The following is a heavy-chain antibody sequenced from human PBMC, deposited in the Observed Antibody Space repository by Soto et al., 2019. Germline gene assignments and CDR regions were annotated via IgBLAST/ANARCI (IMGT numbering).Heavy chain of an antibody. CDR1: GFTFDDYA. CDR2: INWNSGSI. Sequence: EVQLVESGGGLVQPGRSLRLSCAASGFTFDDYAMHWVRQVPGKGLEWVSGINWNSGSIGYGDSVKGRFAISRDNAKNSLHLQMNSLSAEDTAFYYCVKDESINWYSGHFRHWGQCTPVTVSS. J-gene: IGHJ1*01. V-gene: IGHV3-9*01. CDR3: VKDESINWYSGHFRH. D-gene: IGHD6-13*01.